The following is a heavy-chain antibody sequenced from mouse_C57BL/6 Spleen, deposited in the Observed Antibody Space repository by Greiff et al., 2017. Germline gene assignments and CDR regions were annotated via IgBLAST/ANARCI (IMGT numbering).Heavy chain of an antibody. CDR3: ARGGTRGYAMDY. J-gene: IGHJ4*01. CDR2: FHPYNDDT. CDR1: GYTFTTYP. V-gene: IGHV1-47*01. D-gene: IGHD3-3*01. Sequence: VKLMESGAELVKPGASVKMSCKASGYTFTTYPIEWMKQNHGQSLEWIGNFHPYNDDTKYNEKFKGKATLTVEKSSSTVYLELSRLTSDDSAVXSGARGGTRGYAMDYWGQGTSVTVSS.